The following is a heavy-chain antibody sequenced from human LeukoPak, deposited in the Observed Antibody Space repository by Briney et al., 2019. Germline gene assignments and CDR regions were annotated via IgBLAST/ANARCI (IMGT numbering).Heavy chain of an antibody. Sequence: GGSLRLSCAASGLTFSSYAMTWVRQAPGKGLGWVSGINTSGGSTYYADSVKGRFTISRDNSKNKLYLQMNSLRAEDTAVYYCAKERYGSSLESFDIWGQGTMVTVSS. J-gene: IGHJ3*02. V-gene: IGHV3-23*01. CDR1: GLTFSSYA. CDR3: AKERYGSSLESFDI. CDR2: INTSGGST. D-gene: IGHD6-6*01.